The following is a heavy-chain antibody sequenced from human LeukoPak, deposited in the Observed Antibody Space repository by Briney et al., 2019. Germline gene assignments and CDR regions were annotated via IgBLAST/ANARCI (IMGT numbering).Heavy chain of an antibody. D-gene: IGHD6-13*01. V-gene: IGHV1-18*01. CDR3: ARDLMNIAAAGAYFDY. CDR1: GYTFTSFG. J-gene: IGHJ4*02. CDR2: IGAYNGNT. Sequence: ASVKVSCKASGYTFTSFGISWVRQAPGQGLEWMGWIGAYNGNTKYGQKLQGRVTMTTDTSTSTAYMELRSLRSDDAAVYYCARDLMNIAAAGAYFDYWGQGTLVTVSS.